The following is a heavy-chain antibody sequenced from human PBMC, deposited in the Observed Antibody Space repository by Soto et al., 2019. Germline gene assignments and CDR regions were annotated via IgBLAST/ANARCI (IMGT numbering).Heavy chain of an antibody. V-gene: IGHV4-59*01. J-gene: IGHJ6*02. CDR2: IYYSGST. D-gene: IGHD1-7*01. CDR3: AREGLTGTIGLYYYYGMDV. CDR1: GGSISSYY. Sequence: QVQLQESGPGLVKPSETLSLTCTVSGGSISSYYWSWIRQPPGKGLEWIGYIYYSGSTNYNPSLKSRVTISVDPSKNQFSLKLSSVTAADTAVYYCAREGLTGTIGLYYYYGMDVWGQGTTVTVSS.